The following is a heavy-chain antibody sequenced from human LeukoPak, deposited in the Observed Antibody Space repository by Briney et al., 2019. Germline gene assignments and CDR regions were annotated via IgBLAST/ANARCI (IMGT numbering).Heavy chain of an antibody. V-gene: IGHV3-30*01. Sequence: PGGSPRLSCAASGFTFSSYAMHWVRQAPGKGLEWVAVISYDGSNKYYADSVKGRFTISRDNSKNTLYLQMNSLRAEDTAVYYCARRWQQLPFDYWGQGTLVTVSS. CDR3: ARRWQQLPFDY. J-gene: IGHJ4*02. CDR2: ISYDGSNK. D-gene: IGHD6-13*01. CDR1: GFTFSSYA.